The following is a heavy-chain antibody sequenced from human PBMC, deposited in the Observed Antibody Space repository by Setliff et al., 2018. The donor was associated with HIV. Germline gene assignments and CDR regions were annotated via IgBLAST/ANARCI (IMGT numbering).Heavy chain of an antibody. CDR2: IYYSGST. J-gene: IGHJ4*02. D-gene: IGHD6-19*01. CDR1: GGSVSSGSYY. CDR3: ARGTYAYSSGWYVDY. V-gene: IGHV4-61*01. Sequence: TVSGGSVSSGSYYWSWIRQPPGKGLEWIGYIYYSGSTNYNLSLKSRVTISVDTSKNQFSLKLSSVTAADTAVYYCARGTYAYSSGWYVDYWGQGTLVTVSS.